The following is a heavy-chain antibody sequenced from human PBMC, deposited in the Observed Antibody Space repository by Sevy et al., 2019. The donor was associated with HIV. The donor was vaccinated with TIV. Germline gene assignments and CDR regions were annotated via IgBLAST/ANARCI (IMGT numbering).Heavy chain of an antibody. CDR3: ASDTNYFYVDV. CDR1: GFSFSNYW. Sequence: GGSLRLSCVVSGFSFSNYWMTWVRQAPGKGLEWVANIKPNGSVKSYVDSVKGRFTISRNNAKKSLSLQMNGLSVEDTAVYYCASDTNYFYVDVWGKGTTVTVSS. V-gene: IGHV3-7*01. J-gene: IGHJ6*03. D-gene: IGHD1-1*01. CDR2: IKPNGSVK.